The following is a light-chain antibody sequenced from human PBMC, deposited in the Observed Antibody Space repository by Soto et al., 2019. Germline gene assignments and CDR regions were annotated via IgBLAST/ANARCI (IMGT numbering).Light chain of an antibody. Sequence: QSALTQPPSASGSPGQSVTISCTGTSSDVGGYNYVSWYQQYPGKAPKLMIYEVSKRPSGVPDRFSGSKFGNTASLTVSGLQTEDEADYYCSSYAGNNNLVFGGGTKVTVL. CDR1: SSDVGGYNY. J-gene: IGLJ2*01. V-gene: IGLV2-8*01. CDR3: SSYAGNNNLV. CDR2: EVS.